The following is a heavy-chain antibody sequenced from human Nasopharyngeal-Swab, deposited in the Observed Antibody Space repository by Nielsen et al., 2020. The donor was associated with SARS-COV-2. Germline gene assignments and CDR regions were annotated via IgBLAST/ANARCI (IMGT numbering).Heavy chain of an antibody. Sequence: GESLKISCAASGFTFSDSAIHWVRQVSGKGLEWVGRIRSKGNNYATAYAASVKGRFIIFRDDPTNTAYLQMNSLKTEDTAVYYCTRCGGGCYSGRDYWGQGTLVTVSS. V-gene: IGHV3-73*01. CDR1: GFTFSDSA. D-gene: IGHD2-21*02. CDR2: IRSKGNNYAT. J-gene: IGHJ4*02. CDR3: TRCGGGCYSGRDY.